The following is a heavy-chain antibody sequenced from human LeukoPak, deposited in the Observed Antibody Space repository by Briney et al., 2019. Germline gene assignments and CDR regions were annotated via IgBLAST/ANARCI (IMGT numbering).Heavy chain of an antibody. Sequence: GGSPRLSCAASGFTFSTYSMNWVRQAPGKGLEWVSYISSSTSTIYYADSVKGRFTISRDNAKNTLYLQMNSLRAEDTAVYYCAKRDGYSYGAYYFDYWGQGTLVTVSS. D-gene: IGHD5-18*01. J-gene: IGHJ4*02. CDR3: AKRDGYSYGAYYFDY. CDR2: ISSSTSTI. V-gene: IGHV3-48*04. CDR1: GFTFSTYS.